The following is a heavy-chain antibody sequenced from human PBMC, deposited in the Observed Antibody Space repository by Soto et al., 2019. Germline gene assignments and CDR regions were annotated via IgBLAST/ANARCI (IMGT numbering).Heavy chain of an antibody. CDR2: IYYSGST. D-gene: IGHD2-21*02. Sequence: QVQLQESGPGLVKPSQTLSLTCTVSGGSISSGGYYWSWIRQHPGKGLEWIGYIYYSGSTYYNPSLKSRVTITVDTSKNQSSLKLSSVTAADTAVYYCASTLFNILVVTAIPRSDLYFDLWGRGTLVTVSA. J-gene: IGHJ2*01. V-gene: IGHV4-31*03. CDR3: ASTLFNILVVTAIPRSDLYFDL. CDR1: GGSISSGGYY.